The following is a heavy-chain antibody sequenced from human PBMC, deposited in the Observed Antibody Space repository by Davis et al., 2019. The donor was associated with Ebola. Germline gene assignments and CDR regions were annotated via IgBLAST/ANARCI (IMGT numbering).Heavy chain of an antibody. J-gene: IGHJ5*02. CDR2: INHSGST. CDR1: GGSISSSSYY. Sequence: SETLSLTCTVSGGSISSSSYYWSWIRQPPGKGLEWIGEINHSGSTNYNPSLKSRVTISVDTSKNQFSLKLSSVTAADTAVYYCARVSTDRYCTNGVCYTEGFDPWGQGTLVTVSS. V-gene: IGHV4-39*07. CDR3: ARVSTDRYCTNGVCYTEGFDP. D-gene: IGHD2-8*01.